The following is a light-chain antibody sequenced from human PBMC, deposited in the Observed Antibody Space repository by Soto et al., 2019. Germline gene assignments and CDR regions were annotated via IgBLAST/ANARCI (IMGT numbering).Light chain of an antibody. CDR2: GAS. J-gene: IGKJ2*01. V-gene: IGKV3-20*01. CDR1: QSVSSSY. CDR3: QHYDNSPYT. Sequence: EIVLTQSPGTLSLSPGERATLSCRASQSVSSSYLAWYQQKPGQAPRLLIYGASSRATGIPDRFSGSGSGTDFTLTISRLEPEDFAVYYCQHYDNSPYTFGQGTKVDTK.